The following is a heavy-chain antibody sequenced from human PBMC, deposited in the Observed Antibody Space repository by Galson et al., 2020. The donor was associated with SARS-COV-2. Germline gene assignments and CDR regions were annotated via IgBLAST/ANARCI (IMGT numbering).Heavy chain of an antibody. D-gene: IGHD2-21*01. CDR3: ARGSRDVTMLLRIATAASYYFDF. CDR1: GGSFSGYY. J-gene: IGHJ4*02. CDR2: ITPTGSI. Sequence: SQALETLSLTCAVYGGSFSGYYWGWIRQSPGKGLEWIGEITPTGSINNNPSLKRRVTISKATSKNQFSLRLRSVTAADTAMYSCARGSRDVTMLLRIATAASYYFDFWGQGSLVTVSS. V-gene: IGHV4-34*01.